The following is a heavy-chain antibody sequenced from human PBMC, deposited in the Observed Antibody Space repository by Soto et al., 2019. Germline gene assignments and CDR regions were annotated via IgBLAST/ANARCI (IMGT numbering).Heavy chain of an antibody. Sequence: GSLRLSCAASGFTFSSYAMSWVRQAPGKGLEWVSAISGSGGSTYYADPVKGRFTISRDSSKNTLYLQMNSLRAEDTAVYYCAKAPSPTEVYYFDYWGQGTLVTVSS. CDR3: AKAPSPTEVYYFDY. CDR1: GFTFSSYA. J-gene: IGHJ4*02. CDR2: ISGSGGST. V-gene: IGHV3-23*01.